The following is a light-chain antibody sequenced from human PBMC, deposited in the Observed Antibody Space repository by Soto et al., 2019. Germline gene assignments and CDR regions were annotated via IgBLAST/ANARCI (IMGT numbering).Light chain of an antibody. J-gene: IGKJ5*01. CDR3: QQLFDSPIT. V-gene: IGKV1-9*01. CDR2: AAS. CDR1: HVISTS. Sequence: DIQMTQSPSSLSASVGDRVTITCRASHVISTSLAWYQVKPGKAPKLLIYAASTLESGVPARFSATVSGTEFSLTITSLQPEDFATYYCQQLFDSPITFGQGTRLEI.